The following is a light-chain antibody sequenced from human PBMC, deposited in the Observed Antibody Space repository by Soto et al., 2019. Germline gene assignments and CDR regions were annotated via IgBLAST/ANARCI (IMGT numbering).Light chain of an antibody. Sequence: QSALTQPASVSGSPGQSITISCTGTSSDVGGYNYVSWYQQYPGKAPKLIIFDVSARPSGVSLRFSASKSGNTASLTISGLQAEDEADYYCSSYTTSTTEVFGTGTKLTAL. CDR1: SSDVGGYNY. J-gene: IGLJ1*01. CDR2: DVS. V-gene: IGLV2-14*01. CDR3: SSYTTSTTEV.